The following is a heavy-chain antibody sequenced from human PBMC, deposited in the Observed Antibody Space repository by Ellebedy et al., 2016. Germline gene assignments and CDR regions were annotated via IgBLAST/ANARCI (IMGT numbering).Heavy chain of an antibody. D-gene: IGHD5-24*01. CDR1: GFTFSDDY. J-gene: IGHJ4*02. Sequence: GGSLRLSCAASGFTFSDDYMSWIRQAPGKGLEWVSYISSRSSYTNYADVVKGRFTISRYNAKKSLFLQMNSLKGEDTAVYYCARDHRDGYNLNWGQGTLVTVSS. CDR3: ARDHRDGYNLN. CDR2: ISSRSSYT. V-gene: IGHV3-11*06.